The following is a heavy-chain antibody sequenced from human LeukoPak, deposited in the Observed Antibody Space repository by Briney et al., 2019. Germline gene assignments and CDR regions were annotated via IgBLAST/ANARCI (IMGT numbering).Heavy chain of an antibody. CDR3: ARVFSQSYFDY. Sequence: SETLSLTCTVSGGSIRSSSYYWGWIRQPPGKGLEWMGEINHSGSTNYNPSLKSRVTISVDTSKNQFSLKLSSVTAADTAVYYCARVFSQSYFDYWGQGTLVTVSS. CDR1: GGSIRSSSYY. CDR2: INHSGST. V-gene: IGHV4-39*07. J-gene: IGHJ4*02. D-gene: IGHD3-3*01.